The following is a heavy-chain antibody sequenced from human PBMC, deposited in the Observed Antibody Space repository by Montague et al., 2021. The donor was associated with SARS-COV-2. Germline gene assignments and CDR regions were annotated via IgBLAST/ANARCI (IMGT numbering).Heavy chain of an antibody. J-gene: IGHJ4*02. CDR3: ARAYSSAWYAGC. CDR2: ITYDGGRK. CDR1: GVSFSDYT. V-gene: IGHV3-30*04. D-gene: IGHD6-19*01. Sequence: SLRLSCAGYGVSFSDYTMHWVRKAPGTGLEWLALITYDGGRKYYADSVGGRATVSRDNSKNTVSLQKNFLRPEDTAVYYCARAYSSAWYAGCWGQGTHVTVSS.